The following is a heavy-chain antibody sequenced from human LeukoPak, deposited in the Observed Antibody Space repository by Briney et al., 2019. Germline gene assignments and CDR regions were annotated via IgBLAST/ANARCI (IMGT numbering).Heavy chain of an antibody. D-gene: IGHD3-22*01. CDR1: GFTFSSYW. CDR3: ARGADYYDIDY. Sequence: GVSLRLSCAASGFTFSSYWMHWVRQAPGKGRVWVSRINSDGSSNRYADSVKGRFTISRDNAKSTLYLQMNSLRAEDTAVYYCARGADYYDIDYWGQGTLVTVSS. V-gene: IGHV3-74*01. J-gene: IGHJ4*02. CDR2: INSDGSSN.